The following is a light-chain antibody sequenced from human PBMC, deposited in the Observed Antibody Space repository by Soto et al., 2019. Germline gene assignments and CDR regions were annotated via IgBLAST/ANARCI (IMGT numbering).Light chain of an antibody. V-gene: IGLV4-69*01. CDR3: QTWGTAIHDVV. CDR1: SGHSTYA. CDR2: LNSDGSH. J-gene: IGLJ2*01. Sequence: QLVLTQSPSASASRGASVKLTCTLSSGHSTYAIAWHQQQPEKGPRYLMKLNSDGSHNKGDGIPDRFSGSSSGAERHLTIASLQSEDEADYYCQTWGTAIHDVVFGGGTKLTVL.